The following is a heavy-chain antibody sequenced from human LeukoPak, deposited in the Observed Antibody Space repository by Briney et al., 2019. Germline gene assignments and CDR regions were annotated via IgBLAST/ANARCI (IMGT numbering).Heavy chain of an antibody. CDR2: INHSGST. Sequence: SETLSLTCAVYGGSFSGYYGSWIRQPPGKGLEWIGEINHSGSTNYNPSLKSRVTITVDTCKNQFSLNLSAVTAADTALYYCAGRANYSASGSYYNSTFAPWGPGTLVTVSS. V-gene: IGHV4-34*01. D-gene: IGHD3-10*01. J-gene: IGHJ5*02. CDR1: GGSFSGYY. CDR3: AGRANYSASGSYYNSTFAP.